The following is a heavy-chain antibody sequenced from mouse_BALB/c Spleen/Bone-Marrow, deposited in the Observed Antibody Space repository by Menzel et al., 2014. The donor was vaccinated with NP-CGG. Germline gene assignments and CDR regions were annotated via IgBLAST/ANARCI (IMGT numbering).Heavy chain of an antibody. D-gene: IGHD2-3*01. CDR1: GHTFISYW. J-gene: IGHJ3*01. V-gene: IGHV1S81*02. Sequence: QAELKVSWAEFVKPGASGKASCKSSGHTFISYWIDCVMLRPGHGLEWIGEINPSNGRTNYNEKFKNKATLAVDKSSSPAYIQRSSLTSEDSAVYYCAKYDGPAWFAYWGQGTLVTVS. CDR3: AKYDGPAWFAY. CDR2: INPSNGRT.